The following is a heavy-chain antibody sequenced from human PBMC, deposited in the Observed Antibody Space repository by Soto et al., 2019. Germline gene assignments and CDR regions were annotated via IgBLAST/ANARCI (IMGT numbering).Heavy chain of an antibody. J-gene: IGHJ6*02. CDR1: GYTFTSYD. V-gene: IGHV1-8*01. CDR2: VNPNSGNT. CDR3: ARWPDGYYYYGMDV. Sequence: QVQLVQSGAEVKKPGASVKVSCKASGYTFTSYDINWVRQATGQGLEWMGWVNPNSGNTGYAQKFQGRVTMTRNTSISTGYMELSSLRSEDTAVYYCARWPDGYYYYGMDVWGQGTTVTVSS.